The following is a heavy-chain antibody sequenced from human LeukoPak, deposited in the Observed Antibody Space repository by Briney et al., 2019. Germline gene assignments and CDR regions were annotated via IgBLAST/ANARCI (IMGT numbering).Heavy chain of an antibody. CDR2: MDKETNLYAT. CDR3: TRDSGTYNWFDP. CDR1: GLTFSDSA. Sequence: GESLKISRVASGLTFSDSAIHWVRQSSGKGLEWIGHMDKETNLYATALAASVKGRFTVSRDDSKNTAYLYMNSLKTEDTALYYCTRDSGTYNWFDPWGQGTLVTVSS. D-gene: IGHD1-26*01. V-gene: IGHV3-73*01. J-gene: IGHJ5*02.